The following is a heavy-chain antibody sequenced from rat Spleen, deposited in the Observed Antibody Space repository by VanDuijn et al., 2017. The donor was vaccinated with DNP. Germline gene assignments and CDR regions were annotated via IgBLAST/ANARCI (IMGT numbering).Heavy chain of an antibody. CDR1: GFTFSSFP. CDR3: TRDYKYYGYTYGLDY. CDR2: INSSGGTT. Sequence: EVQLVESGGGLVQPGRSMRLSCAASGFTFSSFPMAWVRQAPTKGLDWVATINSSGGTTYYRDSVKGRFTISRDNAKSTLYLQMNSLRSEGTATYYCTRDYKYYGYTYGLDYWGQGVMVTVSS. D-gene: IGHD1-9*01. J-gene: IGHJ2*01. V-gene: IGHV5-46*01.